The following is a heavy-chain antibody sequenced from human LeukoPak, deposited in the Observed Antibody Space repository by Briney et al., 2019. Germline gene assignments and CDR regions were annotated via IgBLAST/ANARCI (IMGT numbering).Heavy chain of an antibody. CDR3: ARVGDKYYYDSSGYSYYYGMDV. V-gene: IGHV3-21*01. CDR2: VSTTSSYI. Sequence: GGSLRLSCAASGFTFSSYNMNWVRQAPGKGLEWVSSVSTTSSYIYYADSVKGRFTISRDNAKNSLFLQVNSLSAEDTAVYYCARVGDKYYYDSSGYSYYYGMDVWGQGTTVTVSS. J-gene: IGHJ6*02. CDR1: GFTFSSYN. D-gene: IGHD3-22*01.